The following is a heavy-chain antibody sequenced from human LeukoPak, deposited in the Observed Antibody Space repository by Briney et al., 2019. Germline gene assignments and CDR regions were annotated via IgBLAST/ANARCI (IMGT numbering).Heavy chain of an antibody. CDR2: ISTTGART. J-gene: IGHJ3*02. D-gene: IGHD1-26*01. CDR1: GFAFTIHA. Sequence: GSLRRSSAASGFAFTIHAMNWVRQAPGKGRGWVATISTTGARTYYADSVRGGFTISRNNSYNTLYLQFSGLRAEDTAVYYCAKGRGSGVRRDAFDIWGQGTPVTVSS. V-gene: IGHV3-23*01. CDR3: AKGRGSGVRRDAFDI.